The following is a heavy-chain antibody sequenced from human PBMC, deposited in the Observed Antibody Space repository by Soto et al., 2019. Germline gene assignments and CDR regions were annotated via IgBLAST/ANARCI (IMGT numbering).Heavy chain of an antibody. CDR1: GGSIRSGGYY. CDR3: AREPSI. Sequence: QVQLQESGPGLVKPSQTLSLTCTVSGGSIRSGGYYWSWIRQHPGKGLEWIGYIYYSGSTYYNPSLTGGLTRSVDRSKSQFSRRLSVVTAADRALYYCAREPSIWGQGTLVTVSS. V-gene: IGHV4-31*03. J-gene: IGHJ4*02. CDR2: IYYSGST.